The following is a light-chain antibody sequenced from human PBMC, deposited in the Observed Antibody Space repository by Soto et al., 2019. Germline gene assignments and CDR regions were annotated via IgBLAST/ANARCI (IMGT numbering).Light chain of an antibody. CDR1: QSVSSSY. CDR3: QQYDNWPWT. V-gene: IGKV3-15*01. J-gene: IGKJ1*01. CDR2: GAS. Sequence: EIVLTQSPGTLSLSPGERATLSCRASQSVSSSYLAWYQQKPGQAPRLLIYGASTRVTGIPARFSGSGSGTEFTLTISSLQSEDFAVYYCQQYDNWPWTFGQGTKVDIK.